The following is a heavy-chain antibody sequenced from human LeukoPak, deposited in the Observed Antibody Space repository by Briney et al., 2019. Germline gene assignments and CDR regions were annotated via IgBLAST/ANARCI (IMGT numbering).Heavy chain of an antibody. CDR3: ARHSQSWYVFDY. D-gene: IGHD6-13*01. J-gene: IGHJ4*02. V-gene: IGHV4-39*01. CDR2: IYSGGSS. CDR1: GGSISSSSYY. Sequence: SETLSLTCTVSGGSISSSSYYWGWIRQPPGKELEWIGSIYSGGSSYYNPSLKSRVTISVDTSNNQFSLKVNSVTAADTAVYYCARHSQSWYVFDYWGQGTLVTVSS.